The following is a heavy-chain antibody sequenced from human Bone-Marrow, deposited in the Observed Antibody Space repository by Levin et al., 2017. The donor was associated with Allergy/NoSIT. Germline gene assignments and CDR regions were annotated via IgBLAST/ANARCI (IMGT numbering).Heavy chain of an antibody. D-gene: IGHD1-26*01. CDR1: GYSFTNFW. J-gene: IGHJ4*02. CDR2: IYPGDSDT. V-gene: IGHV5-51*01. Sequence: KGGESLKISCKVSGYSFTNFWIGWVRQMPGKGLEWMGVIYPGDSDTRYSPSFQGQVTISADKSISTGYLQWSSLKASDTAMYYCATVRPYSGTYFIDYWGQGTLVTISS. CDR3: ATVRPYSGTYFIDY.